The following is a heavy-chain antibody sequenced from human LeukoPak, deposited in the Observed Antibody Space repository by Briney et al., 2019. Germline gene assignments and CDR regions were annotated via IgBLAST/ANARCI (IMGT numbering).Heavy chain of an antibody. CDR2: INPNSGGT. V-gene: IGHV1-2*02. CDR3: ARDASPYSSGRFDP. Sequence: GASVKVSRKASGYTFTGYYMHWVRQAPGQGLEWMGWINPNSGGTNYAQKFQGRVTMTRDTSISTAYMELSRLRSDDTAVYYCARDASPYSSGRFDPWGQGTLVTVSS. CDR1: GYTFTGYY. D-gene: IGHD6-19*01. J-gene: IGHJ5*02.